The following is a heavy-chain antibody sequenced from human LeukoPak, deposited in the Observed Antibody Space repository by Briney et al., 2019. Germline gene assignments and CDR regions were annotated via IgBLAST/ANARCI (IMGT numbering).Heavy chain of an antibody. CDR3: ARQGRRMGYDFWSGYRHFDY. CDR2: ICYSGST. Sequence: SETLSLTCTVPGGSISSSSYYWGWIRQPPGKGLEWIGSICYSGSTYYKSSLKSRVTISVDTSKNQFSLKLSSVTAADTAVYYCARQGRRMGYDFWSGYRHFDYWGQGTLVTVSS. CDR1: GGSISSSSYY. V-gene: IGHV4-39*01. D-gene: IGHD3-3*01. J-gene: IGHJ4*02.